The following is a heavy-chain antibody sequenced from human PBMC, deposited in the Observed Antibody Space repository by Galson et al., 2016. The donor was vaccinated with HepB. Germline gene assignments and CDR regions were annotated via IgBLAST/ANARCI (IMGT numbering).Heavy chain of an antibody. CDR2: DSMDGRRK. V-gene: IGHV3-30*18. D-gene: IGHD2/OR15-2a*01. CDR3: AKRHEYCPPVGCSVDY. CDR1: GFTFSKYG. J-gene: IGHJ4*02. Sequence: LRLSCAASGFTFSKYGMHWVRQAPGKGLEWVAADSMDGRRKFYADSVKGRFTISRDNSNNMLFLQMSSLRPDDTAVYYCAKRHEYCPPVGCSVDYWGQGTLVFVSS.